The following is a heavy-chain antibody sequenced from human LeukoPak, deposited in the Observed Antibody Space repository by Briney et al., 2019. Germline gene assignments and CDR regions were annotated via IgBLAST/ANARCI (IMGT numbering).Heavy chain of an antibody. D-gene: IGHD5-12*01. CDR3: ARYIVATMDAFDI. J-gene: IGHJ3*02. CDR1: GGSISSYY. CDR2: IYYSGST. V-gene: IGHV4-59*01. Sequence: SETLSLTCTVSGGSISSYYWSWLRQPPGKGLEWIGYIYYSGSTNYNPSLKSRVTISVDTSKNQFSLKLSSVTAADTAVYYCARYIVATMDAFDIWGQGTMVTVSS.